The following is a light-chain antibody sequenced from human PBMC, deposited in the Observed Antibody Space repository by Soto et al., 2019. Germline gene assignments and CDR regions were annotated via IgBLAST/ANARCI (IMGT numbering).Light chain of an antibody. CDR1: PSVSSSY. J-gene: IGKJ5*01. CDR2: GAS. Sequence: IVLTPSPGPLSLSPGERATLSCRASPSVSSSYFAWYQQKPGQAPRLLIYGASSRATGIPDRFSGSGSGTDFTLTISRREPEDFAVYYCHQYGSAPLITFGQGTRLEIK. V-gene: IGKV3-20*01. CDR3: HQYGSAPLIT.